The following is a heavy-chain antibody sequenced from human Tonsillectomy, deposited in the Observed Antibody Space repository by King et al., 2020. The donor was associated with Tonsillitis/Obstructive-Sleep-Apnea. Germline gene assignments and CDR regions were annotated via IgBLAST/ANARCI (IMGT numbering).Heavy chain of an antibody. CDR2: IYPGDSDT. V-gene: IGHV5-51*03. CDR3: ARYRQLGYCVSTSCPFDY. D-gene: IGHD2-2*01. Sequence: VQLVQSGAEVKKPGESLKISCKGSGYSFTSYWIGWVRQMPGKGLEWMGIIYPGDSDTRYSPSFQGQVTISADKSIRTAYLQWSSLKASDTAMYYCARYRQLGYCVSTSCPFDYWGQGTLVPVS. J-gene: IGHJ4*02. CDR1: GYSFTSYW.